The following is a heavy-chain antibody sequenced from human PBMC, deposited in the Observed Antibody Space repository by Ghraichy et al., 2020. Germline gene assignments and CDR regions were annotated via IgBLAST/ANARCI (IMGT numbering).Heavy chain of an antibody. V-gene: IGHV4-34*01. CDR2: INHSGST. D-gene: IGHD3-10*01. Sequence: SQTLSLTCAVYGGSFSGYFWSWIRQPPGKGLEWIGEINHSGSTNYNPSLKSRVTTSVDTVKKQFSLKLSSVTAADTAVYYCARAGYYGSGSYGLMGDFWGQGTLVTVSS. CDR3: ARAGYYGSGSYGLMGDF. J-gene: IGHJ4*02. CDR1: GGSFSGYF.